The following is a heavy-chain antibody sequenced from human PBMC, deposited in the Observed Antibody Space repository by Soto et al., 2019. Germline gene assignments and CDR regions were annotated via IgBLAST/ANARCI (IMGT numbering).Heavy chain of an antibody. J-gene: IGHJ6*03. CDR3: ARVGGQKTVYAIQYYYYYYMDV. V-gene: IGHV3-21*01. CDR1: GFTFSSYS. D-gene: IGHD2-8*01. CDR2: ISSSSSYI. Sequence: PGGSLRLSCAASGFTFSSYSMNWVRQAPGKGLEWVSSISSSSSYIYYADSVKGRFTISRDNAKNSLYLQMNSLRAEDTAVYYCARVGGQKTVYAIQYYYYYYMDVWGKGTTVTVSS.